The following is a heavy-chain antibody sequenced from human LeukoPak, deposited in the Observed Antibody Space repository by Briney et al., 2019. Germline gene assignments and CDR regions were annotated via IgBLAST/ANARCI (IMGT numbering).Heavy chain of an antibody. J-gene: IGHJ4*02. CDR1: AFTFSSYG. D-gene: IGHD1-26*01. Sequence: GGSLRLSCAASAFTFSSYGMHWVRQAPGKGLEWVSYISSSGSTIYYADSVKGRFAISRDNAKNSLYLQMNSLRAEDTAVYYCAREAIVGATLIPRRYFDYWGQGTLVTVSS. CDR3: AREAIVGATLIPRRYFDY. V-gene: IGHV3-48*04. CDR2: ISSSGSTI.